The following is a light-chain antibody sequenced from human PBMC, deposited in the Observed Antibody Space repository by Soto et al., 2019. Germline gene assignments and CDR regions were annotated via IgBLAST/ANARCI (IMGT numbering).Light chain of an antibody. Sequence: QPVLTQSPSASASLGASVKLTCTLSSGHSSYAIAWHQQQPEKGPRYLMKLNSDGSHSKGDGIPDRFSGSSSGADRYLTISSIQSEDEADYYCQTWGTGHVVFGGGTKLTVL. V-gene: IGLV4-69*01. CDR3: QTWGTGHVV. CDR2: LNSDGSH. CDR1: SGHSSYA. J-gene: IGLJ2*01.